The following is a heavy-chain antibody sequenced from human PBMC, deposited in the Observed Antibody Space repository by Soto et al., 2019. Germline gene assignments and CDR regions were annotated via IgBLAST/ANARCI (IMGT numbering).Heavy chain of an antibody. Sequence: PSETLSLTCAVYGGSFSGYYWSWIRQPPGKGLEWIGEINHSGSTNYNPSLKSRVTISVDTSKNQFSLKLSSVTAADTAVYYCARLRNWGSSWYPGGGYYYYGMVVWGQGTTVTVSS. J-gene: IGHJ6*02. CDR2: INHSGST. D-gene: IGHD6-13*01. V-gene: IGHV4-34*01. CDR1: GGSFSGYY. CDR3: ARLRNWGSSWYPGGGYYYYGMVV.